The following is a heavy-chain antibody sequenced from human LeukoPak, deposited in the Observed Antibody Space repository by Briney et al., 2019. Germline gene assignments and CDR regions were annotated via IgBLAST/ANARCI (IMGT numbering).Heavy chain of an antibody. D-gene: IGHD2-2*01. CDR1: GFTFSSYW. Sequence: GGSLRLSCAASGFTFSSYWMSWVRQAPGKGLEWVANIKQDGSEKYYVDSVKGRFTISRDNSKNTLYLQMNSLRAEDTAVYYCAKTLKGSTSYYYYYYMDVWGKGTTVTISS. J-gene: IGHJ6*03. CDR3: AKTLKGSTSYYYYYYMDV. CDR2: IKQDGSEK. V-gene: IGHV3-7*01.